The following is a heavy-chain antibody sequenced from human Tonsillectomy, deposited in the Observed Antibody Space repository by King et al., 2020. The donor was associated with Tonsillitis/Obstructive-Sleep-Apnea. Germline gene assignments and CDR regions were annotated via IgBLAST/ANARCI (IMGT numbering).Heavy chain of an antibody. D-gene: IGHD3-3*01. CDR3: AREAVRYDFWSGLNWFDP. V-gene: IGHV3-48*02. J-gene: IGHJ5*02. CDR1: GFTFSSYS. CDR2: ISRSSSTI. Sequence: QLVQSGGGLVQPGGSLRLSCAASGFTFSSYSMNWVRQAPGKGLEWVSYISRSSSTIYYADSVKGRFTISRDNAKNSLYLQMNSLRDEDTAVYYCAREAVRYDFWSGLNWFDPWGQGTLVTVSS.